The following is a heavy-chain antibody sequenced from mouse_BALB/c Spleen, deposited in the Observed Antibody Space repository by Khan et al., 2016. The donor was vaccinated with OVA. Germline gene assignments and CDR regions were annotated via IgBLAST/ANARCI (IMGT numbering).Heavy chain of an antibody. J-gene: IGHJ2*01. CDR3: AKNYRYDVYFDY. V-gene: IGHV1S136*01. CDR2: IYPFNDDT. Sequence: IQLVQSGPDLVKPGASVRMSCKASGYTFTSYVMHWLRQKPGQGLEWIGYIYPFNDDTKYNEKFKGKATLTSDKSFSTAYMELSSLTSEDSAVYYCAKNYRYDVYFDYWGQGTTLTVSS. D-gene: IGHD2-14*01. CDR1: GYTFTSYV.